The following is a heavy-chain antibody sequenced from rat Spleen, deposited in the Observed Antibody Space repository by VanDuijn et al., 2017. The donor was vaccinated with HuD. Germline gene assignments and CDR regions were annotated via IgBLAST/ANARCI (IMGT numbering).Heavy chain of an antibody. CDR1: GFTFSNYY. CDR3: TTDTFYDGTYYPGGFDY. Sequence: EVQLVESGGGLVQPGRSLKLSCAASGFTFSNYYMAWVRQAPTKGLEWVAYISAGGDNTYYRDSVKGRFTISRDNVKSTLYLQLDSLRSEDTATYYCTTDTFYDGTYYPGGFDYWGQGVMVTVSS. D-gene: IGHD1-12*02. J-gene: IGHJ2*01. V-gene: IGHV5-27*01. CDR2: ISAGGDNT.